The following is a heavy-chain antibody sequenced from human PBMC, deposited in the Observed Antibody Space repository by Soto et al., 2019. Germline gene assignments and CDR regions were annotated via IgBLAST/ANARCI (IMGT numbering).Heavy chain of an antibody. V-gene: IGHV4-34*01. CDR1: GGSFSGYY. CDR2: INHSGST. D-gene: IGHD2-15*01. CDR3: SRGGEIVVVVSTTGRYFDY. Sequence: QVQLQQWGAGLLKPSETLSLTCAVYGGSFSGYYWTWIRQPPGKGLEWIGEINHSGSTNYNPSLKRRVTISVDTSKNQFSLKLSSVTAADTAVYYCSRGGEIVVVVSTTGRYFDYWGQGTLVNVSS. J-gene: IGHJ4*02.